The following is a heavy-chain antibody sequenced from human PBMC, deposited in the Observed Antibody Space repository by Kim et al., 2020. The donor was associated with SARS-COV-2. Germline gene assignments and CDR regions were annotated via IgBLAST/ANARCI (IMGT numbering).Heavy chain of an antibody. CDR2: IYYSGST. CDR3: ARHSYGSGPLLGYYYGMDV. V-gene: IGHV4-59*08. CDR1: GGSISSYY. D-gene: IGHD3-10*01. Sequence: SETLSLTCTVSGGSISSYYWSWIRQPPGKGLEWIGYIYYSGSTNYNPSLKSRVTISVDTSKNQFSLKLSSVTAADTAVYYCARHSYGSGPLLGYYYGMDVWGQGTTVTVSS. J-gene: IGHJ6*02.